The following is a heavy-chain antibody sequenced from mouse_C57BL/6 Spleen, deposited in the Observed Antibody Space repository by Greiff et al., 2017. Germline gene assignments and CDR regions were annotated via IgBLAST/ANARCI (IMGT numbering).Heavy chain of an antibody. CDR1: GYTFTSYW. CDR2: IDPSDSYT. V-gene: IGHV1-69*01. CDR3: ATTYQGGDYFDY. J-gene: IGHJ2*01. Sequence: QVQLQQPGAELVMPGASVKLSCKASGYTFTSYWMHWVKQRPGQGLEWIGEIDPSDSYTNYNQKFKGKSTLTVDKSSSTAYMQLSSLTSEDSAVYYCATTYQGGDYFDYWGQGTTLTVSS. D-gene: IGHD5-1*01.